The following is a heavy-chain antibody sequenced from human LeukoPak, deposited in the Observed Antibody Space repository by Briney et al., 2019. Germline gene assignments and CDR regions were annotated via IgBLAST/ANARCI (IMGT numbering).Heavy chain of an antibody. CDR2: INHSGST. J-gene: IGHJ3*02. CDR3: ARDPDEDAFDI. CDR1: GGSFSGYY. Sequence: PSETLSLTCAVYGGSFSGYYWSWIRQPPGKGLEWIGEINHSGSTNYNPSLKSRVTISVDTSKNQFSLKLSSVTAADTAVYYCARDPDEDAFDIWGQGTMVTVSS. V-gene: IGHV4-34*01.